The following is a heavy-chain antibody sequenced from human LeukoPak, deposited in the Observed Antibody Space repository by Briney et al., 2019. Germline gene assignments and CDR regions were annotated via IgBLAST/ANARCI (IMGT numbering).Heavy chain of an antibody. V-gene: IGHV1-2*02. CDR1: RYTFTGYY. CDR2: INPNSVGT. D-gene: IGHD1-26*01. CDR3: ARDYSGSYDY. Sequence: SVTVSCKASRYTFTGYYMHWLRQAPGQGLEWMGLINPNSVGTNYAQKFQGRVTMTRDTSITTAYMELSRLTSDDTAIYYCARDYSGSYDYWGQGTLVTVSS. J-gene: IGHJ4*02.